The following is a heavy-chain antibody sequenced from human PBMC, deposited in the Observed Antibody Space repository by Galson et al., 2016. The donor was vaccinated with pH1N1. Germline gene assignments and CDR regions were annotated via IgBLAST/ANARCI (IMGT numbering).Heavy chain of an antibody. CDR2: IYPGDSDT. V-gene: IGHV5-51*03. CDR1: GYDFSNYW. CDR3: ARHRGGGGGDFYYFDY. Sequence: QSGAEVKKPGESLKISCTGSGYDFSNYWIGWVRQMPGKGLEWMGIIYPGDSDTRYSPSFQGQVTISADKSIDTAFLQWNSLKASDTAMYYCARHRGGGGGDFYYFDYWGQGALVTVSS. J-gene: IGHJ4*02. D-gene: IGHD2-21*02.